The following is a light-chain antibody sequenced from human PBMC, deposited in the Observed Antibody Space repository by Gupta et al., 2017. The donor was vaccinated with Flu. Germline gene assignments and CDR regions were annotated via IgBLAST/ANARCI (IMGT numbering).Light chain of an antibody. V-gene: IGKV2-28*01. Sequence: IVLTQSPLSLPVTPGEPASISCRSSQSLLHNNGYNYLDWYLQKPGQSPRLLIYFASNRSPGVSDRFSGSGSGTDFTLKISRVEAEDVGVYYFRQALQAPLTFGGGTKVEIK. CDR3: RQALQAPLT. J-gene: IGKJ4*01. CDR2: FAS. CDR1: QSLLHNNGYNY.